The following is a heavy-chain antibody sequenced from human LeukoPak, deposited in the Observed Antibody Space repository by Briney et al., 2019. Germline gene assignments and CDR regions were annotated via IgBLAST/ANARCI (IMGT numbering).Heavy chain of an antibody. CDR3: AIDRYSSGWYTFDY. CDR2: ISSSSSYI. J-gene: IGHJ4*02. Sequence: GGSLRLSCAASGFTFSNFGINWVRRAPGKGLEWVSSISSSSSYISYADSVKGRFTISRDNAKNSLDLQMNSLRAEDTAVYYCAIDRYSSGWYTFDYWGQGTLVTVSS. D-gene: IGHD6-19*01. V-gene: IGHV3-21*01. CDR1: GFTFSNFG.